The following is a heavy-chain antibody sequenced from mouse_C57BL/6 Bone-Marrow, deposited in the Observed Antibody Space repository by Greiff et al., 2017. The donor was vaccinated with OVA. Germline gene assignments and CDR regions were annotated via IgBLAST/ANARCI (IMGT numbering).Heavy chain of an antibody. Sequence: EVKLVESGGGLVQSGRSLRLSCATSGFTFSDFYMEWVRQAPGKGLEWIAASRNKANDYTTEYSASVKGRFIVSRDTSQSILYLQMNALRAEDTAIYYCARDALVLGWYFDVWGTGTTVTVSS. CDR1: GFTFSDFY. J-gene: IGHJ1*03. D-gene: IGHD4-1*01. CDR3: ARDALVLGWYFDV. V-gene: IGHV7-1*01. CDR2: SRNKANDYTT.